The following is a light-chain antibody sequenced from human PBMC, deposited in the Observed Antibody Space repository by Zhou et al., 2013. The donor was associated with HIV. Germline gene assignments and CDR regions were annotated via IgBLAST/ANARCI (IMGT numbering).Light chain of an antibody. J-gene: IGKJ3*01. CDR2: GAS. CDR3: QQYGSSPS. CDR1: QSVSSSY. V-gene: IGKV3-20*01. Sequence: VLTQSPGTLSLSPGERATLSCRASQSVSSSYLAWYQQKPGQAPRLLIYGASSRATGIPDRFSGSGSGTDFTLTISRLEPEDFAVYYCQQYGSSPSFGPGTKVDIK.